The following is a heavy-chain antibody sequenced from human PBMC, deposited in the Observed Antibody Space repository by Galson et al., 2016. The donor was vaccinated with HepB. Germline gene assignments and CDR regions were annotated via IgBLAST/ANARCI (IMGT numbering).Heavy chain of an antibody. D-gene: IGHD2-15*01. CDR2: FGVSGNT. Sequence: SLRLSCAASGFTFNTYSMNWVRQAPGKGLEWVSTFGVSGNTYYADSVKGRLTISRDNSENTLWLQMNSLRAEDTAVYYCAKRSSGGQYYFDYWGQGTLVTVSS. J-gene: IGHJ4*02. CDR1: GFTFNTYS. CDR3: AKRSSGGQYYFDY. V-gene: IGHV3-23*01.